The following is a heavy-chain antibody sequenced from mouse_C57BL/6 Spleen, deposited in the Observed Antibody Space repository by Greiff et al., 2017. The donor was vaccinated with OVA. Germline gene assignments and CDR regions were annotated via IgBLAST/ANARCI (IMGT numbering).Heavy chain of an antibody. D-gene: IGHD1-1*01. CDR2: IDPANGNT. Sequence: QVQLQQPGAELVKPGASVKLSCKASGYTFTSYWMHWVKQRPGQGLEWIGRIDPANGNTKYAPKFQGKATITADTSSNTAYLQLSSLTSEDTAIYYCAPYYYGSSLGDFDVWGTGTTVTVSS. CDR1: GYTFTSYW. J-gene: IGHJ1*03. CDR3: APYYYGSSLGDFDV. V-gene: IGHV1-64*01.